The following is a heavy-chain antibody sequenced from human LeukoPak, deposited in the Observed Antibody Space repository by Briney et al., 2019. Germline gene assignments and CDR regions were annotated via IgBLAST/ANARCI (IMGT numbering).Heavy chain of an antibody. CDR3: ARGGGITMIVADAFDI. D-gene: IGHD3-22*01. Sequence: PSETLSLTCAVSGGPISSGGYSWSWIRQPPGKGLEWIGYIYHSGSTYYNPSLKSRVTISVDRSKNQFSLKLSSVTAADTAVYYCARGGGITMIVADAFDIWGQGTMVTVSS. J-gene: IGHJ3*02. V-gene: IGHV4-30-2*01. CDR2: IYHSGST. CDR1: GGPISSGGYS.